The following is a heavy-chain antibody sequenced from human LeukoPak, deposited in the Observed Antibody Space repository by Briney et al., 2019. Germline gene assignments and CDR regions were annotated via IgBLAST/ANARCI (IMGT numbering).Heavy chain of an antibody. J-gene: IGHJ4*02. V-gene: IGHV3-15*01. CDR2: IKSKTHGGTT. Sequence: GGSLSLSCAASGFTFSNAWMSWVRQAPGKGLEWVGRIKSKTHGGTTDYAAPVKGRFTISRDDSKNTLYLQMSSLKTEDTAVYYCTTDRGRTELPLFGYWGQGTLVTVSS. D-gene: IGHD1-7*01. CDR1: GFTFSNAW. CDR3: TTDRGRTELPLFGY.